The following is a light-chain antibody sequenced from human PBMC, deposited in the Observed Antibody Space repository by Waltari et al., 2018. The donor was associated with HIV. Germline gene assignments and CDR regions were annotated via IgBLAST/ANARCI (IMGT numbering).Light chain of an antibody. V-gene: IGKV1-27*01. J-gene: IGKJ3*01. CDR2: AAS. CDR1: QGISKY. CDR3: QKYKSAPFT. Sequence: DIQMTQSPSPPSSSVGDRVTITCRASQGISKYLAWYQQKPGKVPKVLIYAASTLQSGVPSRFSGSGSGTDFTLTINSLQPEDVATYYCQKYKSAPFTFGPGTKVDIK.